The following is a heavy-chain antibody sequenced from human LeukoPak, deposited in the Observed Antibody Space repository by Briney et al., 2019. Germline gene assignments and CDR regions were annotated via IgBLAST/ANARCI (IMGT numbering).Heavy chain of an antibody. Sequence: GGSLRLSCAASGFTFSTFAMSWIRQAPGKGLEWVSSISRSGESTFYADSVRGRFTISRDNSKNTVSLQMESLRAEDTALYYCAKDYAVGSIDYWGQGTLVTVSS. CDR3: AKDYAVGSIDY. CDR2: ISRSGEST. V-gene: IGHV3-23*01. D-gene: IGHD3-16*01. CDR1: GFTFSTFA. J-gene: IGHJ4*02.